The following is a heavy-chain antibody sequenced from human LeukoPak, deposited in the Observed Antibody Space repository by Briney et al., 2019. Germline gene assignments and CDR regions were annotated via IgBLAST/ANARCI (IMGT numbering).Heavy chain of an antibody. J-gene: IGHJ4*02. D-gene: IGHD6-13*01. V-gene: IGHV4-59*08. CDR3: ARLNVLNSSVLHHFDH. Sequence: SETLSLTCAVYGGSFSYYYWSWIRQPPGRGLEWIAYINYSGNTDYNPSLKSRVTISVDTSKNHFSLELNSVTAADTAVYYCARLNVLNSSVLHHFDHWGQGTLVTVSS. CDR2: INYSGNT. CDR1: GGSFSYYY.